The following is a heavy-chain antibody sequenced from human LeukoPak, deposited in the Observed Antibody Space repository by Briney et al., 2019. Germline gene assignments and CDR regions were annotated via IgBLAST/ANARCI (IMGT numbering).Heavy chain of an antibody. CDR3: ARAYSGYDYYYDY. CDR1: GFTFSSYW. D-gene: IGHD5-12*01. Sequence: PGGSLILSCAASGFTFSSYWMRWVRRAPGRGVGWVANIKQDGSEKNYVTSMKGRFTISRDNDKNSLYLQMNSVRDEDTAVYDCARAYSGYDYYYDYWGQGALVTVSS. CDR2: IKQDGSEK. J-gene: IGHJ4*02. V-gene: IGHV3-7*01.